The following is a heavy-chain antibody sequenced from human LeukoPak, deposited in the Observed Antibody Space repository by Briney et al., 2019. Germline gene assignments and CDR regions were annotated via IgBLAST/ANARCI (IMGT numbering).Heavy chain of an antibody. CDR2: ISDSSITM. Sequence: PGGSLRLSCAASGFTFSSHNMVWVCQPPGKGLEWISYISDSSITMYYADSVKGRFTISRDNAKNSLYLQMNSLRAEDTAVYYCARDGGFCSGGFCYRLFDPWGQGTLVTVSS. CDR1: GFTFSSHN. CDR3: ARDGGFCSGGFCYRLFDP. J-gene: IGHJ5*02. V-gene: IGHV3-48*04. D-gene: IGHD2-15*01.